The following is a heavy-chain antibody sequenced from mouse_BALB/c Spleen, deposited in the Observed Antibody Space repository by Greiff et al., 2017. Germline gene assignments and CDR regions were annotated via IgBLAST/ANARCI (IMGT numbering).Heavy chain of an antibody. V-gene: IGHV14-3*02. CDR1: GFNIKDTY. J-gene: IGHJ2*01. CDR3: ARGDVKDGFDY. Sequence: EVQLQQSGPELVRPGASVKMSCTASGFNIKDTYMHWVKQRPEQGLEWIGRIDPANGNTKYDPKFQGKATITADTSSNTAYLQLSSLTSEDTAVYYCARGDVKDGFDYWGQGTTLTVSS. CDR2: IDPANGNT. D-gene: IGHD3-3*01.